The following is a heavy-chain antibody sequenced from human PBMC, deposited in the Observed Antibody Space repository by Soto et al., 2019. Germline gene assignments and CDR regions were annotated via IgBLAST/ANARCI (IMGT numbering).Heavy chain of an antibody. CDR2: ISGSGDGT. D-gene: IGHD2-8*01. Sequence: VGSLRLSCAASGFTVGSHAMSWVRQAPGKGLEWVSSISGSGDGTYYGDSVKGRFTISRDSSSSTSYLQMDNLRGEDTAVYFCTRSRRSILMVYGFGRMDFWGQGTTVIVAS. J-gene: IGHJ6*02. V-gene: IGHV3-23*01. CDR1: GFTVGSHA. CDR3: TRSRRSILMVYGFGRMDF.